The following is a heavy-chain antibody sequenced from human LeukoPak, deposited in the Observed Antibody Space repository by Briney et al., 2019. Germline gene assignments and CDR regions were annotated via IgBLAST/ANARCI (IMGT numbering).Heavy chain of an antibody. V-gene: IGHV3-33*01. J-gene: IGHJ6*02. D-gene: IGHD2-15*01. Sequence: PGGSLRLSFEASGFTFRNHGMHWVRQAPGKGREWVAVIWYDGSNQYYADTVKGRFTISRDNSKNTLYLQMTSLRAEDTAVYYCARDIASVRMDVWGQGTTVTVSS. CDR2: IWYDGSNQ. CDR1: GFTFRNHG. CDR3: ARDIASVRMDV.